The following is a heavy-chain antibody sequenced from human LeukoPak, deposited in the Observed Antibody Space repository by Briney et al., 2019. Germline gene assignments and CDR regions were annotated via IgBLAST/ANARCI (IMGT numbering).Heavy chain of an antibody. J-gene: IGHJ3*02. CDR1: GFTFSSYD. CDR3: TRSYPGQGDAFDM. CDR2: IDTAGDT. V-gene: IGHV3-13*01. Sequence: GGSLRLSCAASGFTFSSYDMHWVRQPTGKGLEWVSAIDTAGDTYYSGSVKGRFTISRENAKNSLYLQMNSLRAGDTAVYYCTRSYPGQGDAFDMWGQGTMVTASS.